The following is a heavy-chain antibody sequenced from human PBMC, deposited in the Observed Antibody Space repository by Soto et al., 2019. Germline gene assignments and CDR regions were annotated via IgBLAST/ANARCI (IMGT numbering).Heavy chain of an antibody. CDR2: ISYDGSHK. CDR1: GFTFSNYG. J-gene: IGHJ5*02. Sequence: QVQLVESGGGVVQPGRSLRLSCAASGFTFSNYGFHWVRQAPGKGLEWVAVISYDGSHKYYTDSVKGRFTISRDNYKNMVFLQMNNLGPDDTAVYYCAKDSGAPHDAPLYNWFDPCGRGTLVTVSS. CDR3: AKDSGAPHDAPLYNWFDP. D-gene: IGHD3-10*01. V-gene: IGHV3-30*18.